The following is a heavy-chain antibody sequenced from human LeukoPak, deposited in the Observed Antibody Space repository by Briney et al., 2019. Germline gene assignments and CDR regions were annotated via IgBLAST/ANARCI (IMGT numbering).Heavy chain of an antibody. Sequence: GGSLRLSCVVSGLTFSDYWMSWVRQAPGKGLEWVGNIKQDGSETYYGDSVKGRFTISRDNAKKSLYLQMNNLRAGDTAVYYCARHLTFFDYWGQGALVSVSS. D-gene: IGHD4/OR15-4a*01. J-gene: IGHJ4*02. CDR2: IKQDGSET. V-gene: IGHV3-7*01. CDR1: GLTFSDYW. CDR3: ARHLTFFDY.